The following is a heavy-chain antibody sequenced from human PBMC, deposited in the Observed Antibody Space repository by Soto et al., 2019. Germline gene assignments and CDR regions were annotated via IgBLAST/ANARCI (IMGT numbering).Heavy chain of an antibody. CDR3: AKNGLHGDLLDYFEY. CDR2: ISYDGSNA. V-gene: IGHV3-30*18. CDR1: GFSFSSYR. J-gene: IGHJ4*02. Sequence: QVHLEESGGGMVQPGRSLRLSCAASGFSFSSYRMHWVRQAPGKGLEWVAVISYDGSNAHYADYVKGRFTISRDNSKNTLSLQMNSLRAEDTAVYYCAKNGLHGDLLDYFEYWGQGTLVTVSS. D-gene: IGHD2-8*01.